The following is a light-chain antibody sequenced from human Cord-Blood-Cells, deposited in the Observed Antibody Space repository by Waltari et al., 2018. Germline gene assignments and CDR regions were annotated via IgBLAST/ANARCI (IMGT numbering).Light chain of an antibody. V-gene: IGKV1-5*03. J-gene: IGKJ2*01. Sequence: DIQVTQSASTLSASVGDRVTIPYRASQSISSWLAWYQQKPGKAPKLLIYKASSLESGVPSRFSGSGSGTEFTLTISSLQPDDFATYYCQQYNSYSTFGQGTKLEIK. CDR1: QSISSW. CDR2: KAS. CDR3: QQYNSYST.